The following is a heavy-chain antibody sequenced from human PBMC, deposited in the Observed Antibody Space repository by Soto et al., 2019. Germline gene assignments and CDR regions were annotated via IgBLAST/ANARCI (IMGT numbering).Heavy chain of an antibody. CDR3: TKRRNVLRFLEWSSGMEV. Sequence: GGSLRLSCAASGFTFSNYGMHWVRQAPGKGLEWVAFISDDGSNKYYADSMKGRFTMSRDNSKRTLYLQMSSLRVEDTAVYYCTKRRNVLRFLEWSSGMEVWGQGTTVTVSS. J-gene: IGHJ6*02. D-gene: IGHD3-3*01. V-gene: IGHV3-30*18. CDR1: GFTFSNYG. CDR2: ISDDGSNK.